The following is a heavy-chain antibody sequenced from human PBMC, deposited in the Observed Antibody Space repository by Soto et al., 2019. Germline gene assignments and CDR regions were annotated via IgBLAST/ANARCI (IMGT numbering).Heavy chain of an antibody. D-gene: IGHD6-13*01. CDR1: GFTFSSYG. J-gene: IGHJ4*02. V-gene: IGHV3-33*01. Sequence: GGSLRLSCAASGFTFSSYGMHWVRQAPGKGLEWVAVIWYDGSNKYYADSVKGRFTISRDNSKNTLYLQMNSLRAEDTAVYYCARDGGDSSSWRVRFDYWGQGTLVTVSS. CDR2: IWYDGSNK. CDR3: ARDGGDSSSWRVRFDY.